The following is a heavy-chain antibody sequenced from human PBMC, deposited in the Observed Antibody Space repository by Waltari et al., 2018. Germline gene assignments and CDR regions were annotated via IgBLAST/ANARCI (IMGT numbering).Heavy chain of an antibody. CDR3: ARISLYSSSSVDAFDI. CDR2: INTNTGNP. J-gene: IGHJ3*02. Sequence: QVQLVQSGSELKKPGASVKVSCQASGYTFTSYAMNWVRQSTGQGLEWMGWINTNTGNPTDAQGFTGRFVFSLDTSVSTAYLQISSLKAEDTAVYYCARISLYSSSSVDAFDIWGQGTMVTVSS. V-gene: IGHV7-4-1*02. CDR1: GYTFTSYA. D-gene: IGHD6-6*01.